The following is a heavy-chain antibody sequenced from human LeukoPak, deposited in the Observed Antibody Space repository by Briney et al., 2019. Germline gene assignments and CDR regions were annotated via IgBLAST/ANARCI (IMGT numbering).Heavy chain of an antibody. Sequence: GGSLRLSCAASGFTFSSYSMNWVRQAPGKGLEWVSSISSSSSYIYYADSVKGRFTISRDNAKNSLYLQMNSLRAEDTAVYYCAREHYGEYDAFDIWGQGTMVTVSS. D-gene: IGHD4-17*01. V-gene: IGHV3-21*01. J-gene: IGHJ3*02. CDR1: GFTFSSYS. CDR2: ISSSSSYI. CDR3: AREHYGEYDAFDI.